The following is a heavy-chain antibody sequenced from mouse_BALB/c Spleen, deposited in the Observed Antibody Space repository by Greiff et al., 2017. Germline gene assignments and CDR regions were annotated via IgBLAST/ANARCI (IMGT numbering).Heavy chain of an antibody. V-gene: IGHV3-2*02. D-gene: IGHD1-3*01. CDR2: ISYSGST. CDR3: ARESPSPFAY. CDR1: GYSITSDYA. Sequence: EVQLQESGPGLVKPSQSLSLTCTVTGYSITSDYAWNWIRQFPGNKLEWMGYISYSGSTSYNPSLKSRISITRDTSKNQFFLQLNSVTTEDTATYYCARESPSPFAYWGQGTLVTVSA. J-gene: IGHJ3*01.